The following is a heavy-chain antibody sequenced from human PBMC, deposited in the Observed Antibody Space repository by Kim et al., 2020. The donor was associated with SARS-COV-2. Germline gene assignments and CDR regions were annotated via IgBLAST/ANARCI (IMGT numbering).Heavy chain of an antibody. CDR1: GGSISSYY. Sequence: SETLSLTCTVSGGSISSYYWSWIRQPPGKGLEWIGYIYYGGSTNYNPSLKSRVTISVDTSKNQFSLKLSSVTAADTAVYYCARTMVRGVTSPYYFDYWG. V-gene: IGHV4-59*08. D-gene: IGHD3-10*01. CDR3: ARTMVRGVTSPYYFDY. CDR2: IYYGGST. J-gene: IGHJ4*01.